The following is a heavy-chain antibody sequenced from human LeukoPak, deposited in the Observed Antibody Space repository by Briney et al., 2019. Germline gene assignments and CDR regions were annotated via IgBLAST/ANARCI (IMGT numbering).Heavy chain of an antibody. J-gene: IGHJ5*02. CDR2: INPSGGST. Sequence: ASVKVSCKASGYTFTSYYMHWVRQAPGQGLEWMGIINPSGGSTSYAQKFQGRVTMTRDTSTSTVYMELSSLRSEDTAVYYCARDTNLAARPGPCFDPWGQGTLVTVSS. CDR3: ARDTNLAARPGPCFDP. D-gene: IGHD6-6*01. CDR1: GYTFTSYY. V-gene: IGHV1-46*01.